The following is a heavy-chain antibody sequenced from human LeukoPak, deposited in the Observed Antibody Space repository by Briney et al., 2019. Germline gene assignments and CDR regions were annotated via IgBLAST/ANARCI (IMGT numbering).Heavy chain of an antibody. CDR3: AERDAAGLDY. V-gene: IGHV3-30*02. J-gene: IGHJ4*02. Sequence: PGGSLRLSCAASGFTFNSYGMHWVRQAPGKGLEWVAVIVYDGSDKYYADSVRGRFTLSRDNSKNTLYLQMNGLRPEDTAVYYCAERDAAGLDYWGQGTLVTVSS. D-gene: IGHD6-13*01. CDR1: GFTFNSYG. CDR2: IVYDGSDK.